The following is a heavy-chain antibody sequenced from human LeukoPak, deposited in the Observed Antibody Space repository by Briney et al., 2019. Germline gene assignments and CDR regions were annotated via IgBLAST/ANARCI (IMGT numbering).Heavy chain of an antibody. CDR3: ARGPERLGWEPHYYYGMDV. Sequence: ASVKVSCKASGYTFTGYYMHWVRQAPGQGLEWMGRINPNSGGTNYAQKFQGRVTMTRDTSISTAYMELSRLRSDDTAVYYCARGPERLGWEPHYYYGMDVWGQGTTVTVSS. J-gene: IGHJ6*02. CDR2: INPNSGGT. CDR1: GYTFTGYY. D-gene: IGHD1-26*01. V-gene: IGHV1-2*06.